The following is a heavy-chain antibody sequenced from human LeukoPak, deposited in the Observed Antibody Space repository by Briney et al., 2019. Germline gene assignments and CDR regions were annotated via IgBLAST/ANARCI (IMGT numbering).Heavy chain of an antibody. V-gene: IGHV3-74*01. CDR2: INSDGSTT. Sequence: GGSLRLTCAASGFTFSSYWMHWVRQVPGKGLVWVSRINSDGSTTSYADSVKGRFTISRDNAKNTLYLQMNSLTAEDTAVYYCARVVVPNLNWFDPWGQGTLVTVSS. CDR1: GFTFSSYW. D-gene: IGHD2-15*01. CDR3: ARVVVPNLNWFDP. J-gene: IGHJ5*02.